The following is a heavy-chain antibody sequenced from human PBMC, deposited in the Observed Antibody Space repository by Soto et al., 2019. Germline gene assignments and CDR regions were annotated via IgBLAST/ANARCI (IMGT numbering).Heavy chain of an antibody. Sequence: SVKVSCKASGGTFSSYAISWVRQAPGQGLEWMGGIIPIFGTANYTQKFQGRVTITADESTSTAYMELSSLRSEDTAVYYCAGDGLGPYDSSGSKTLYYYYYGMDVWGQGTTVTVSS. CDR3: AGDGLGPYDSSGSKTLYYYYYGMDV. V-gene: IGHV1-69*13. J-gene: IGHJ6*02. CDR2: IIPIFGTA. D-gene: IGHD3-22*01. CDR1: GGTFSSYA.